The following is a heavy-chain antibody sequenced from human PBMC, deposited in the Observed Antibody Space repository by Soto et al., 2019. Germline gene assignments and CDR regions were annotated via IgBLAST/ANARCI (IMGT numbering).Heavy chain of an antibody. Sequence: PGGSLRLSCAASGFTFRSFTMNWVRQAPGKGLEWVSSISGDSNYIYYADSVQGRFTISRDNAKNSVYLQMNSLRAEDTAVYYCARVVYFDRSAYGLWGQGTMVTVSS. V-gene: IGHV3-21*01. CDR2: ISGDSNYI. CDR3: ARVVYFDRSAYGL. J-gene: IGHJ3*01. D-gene: IGHD3-22*01. CDR1: GFTFRSFT.